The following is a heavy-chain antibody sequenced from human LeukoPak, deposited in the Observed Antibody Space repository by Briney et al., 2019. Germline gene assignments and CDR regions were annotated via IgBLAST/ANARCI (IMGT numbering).Heavy chain of an antibody. CDR1: GFTFSSYG. Sequence: GGSLRLSCAASGFTFSSYGMHWVRQAPGKGLEWVAFIRYDGSNKYYADSVKGRLTISRDNSKNTLYLQMNSLRAEDTAVYYCAKGKRRYYYDSSGYDAFDIGGQGTMVTVSS. D-gene: IGHD3-22*01. CDR2: IRYDGSNK. V-gene: IGHV3-30*02. CDR3: AKGKRRYYYDSSGYDAFDI. J-gene: IGHJ3*02.